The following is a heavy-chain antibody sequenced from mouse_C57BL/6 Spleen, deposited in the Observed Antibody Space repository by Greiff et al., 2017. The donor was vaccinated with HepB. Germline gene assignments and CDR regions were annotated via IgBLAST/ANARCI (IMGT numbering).Heavy chain of an antibody. Sequence: VQLQQSGAELVTPGASVKISCKASGYAFSSYWLNWVKQRPGKGLEWIGQIYPGDGDTNYNGKFKGKATLTADKSSSSANMQLSSMTSEDVAVEVGARQDYDGDYWGQGTLVTVSA. J-gene: IGHJ3*01. V-gene: IGHV1-80*01. D-gene: IGHD2-4*01. CDR2: IYPGDGDT. CDR3: ARQDYDGDY. CDR1: GYAFSSYW.